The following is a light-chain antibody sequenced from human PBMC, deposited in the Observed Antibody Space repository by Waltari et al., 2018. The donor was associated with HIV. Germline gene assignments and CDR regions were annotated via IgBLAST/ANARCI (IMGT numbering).Light chain of an antibody. Sequence: IVLTQSPGTLSLSPGERATLSCRASQSVSSKYLAWYQQKPGRATRLLIYGASSRATGSPDRFTGSGSGTDFTLTISSLEPEDFAVYYCQLYVDLPTYTCGQGTKLEI. J-gene: IGKJ2*01. CDR1: QSVSSKY. V-gene: IGKV3-20*01. CDR3: QLYVDLPTYT. CDR2: GAS.